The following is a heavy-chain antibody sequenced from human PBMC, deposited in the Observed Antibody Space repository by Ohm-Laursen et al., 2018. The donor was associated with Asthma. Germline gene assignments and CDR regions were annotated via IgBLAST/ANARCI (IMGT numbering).Heavy chain of an antibody. V-gene: IGHV1-69*01. CDR3: ARDPENSSTNTPGPMDV. CDR1: GGTFSSYA. Sequence: SSVKVSCKASGGTFSSYAISWVRQAPGQGFEWMGGIIPIFGTANYAQKFQGRVTITADESTSTAYMELSSLRSEDTAVYYCARDPENSSTNTPGPMDVWGQGTTVTVSS. CDR2: IIPIFGTA. J-gene: IGHJ6*02. D-gene: IGHD6-13*01.